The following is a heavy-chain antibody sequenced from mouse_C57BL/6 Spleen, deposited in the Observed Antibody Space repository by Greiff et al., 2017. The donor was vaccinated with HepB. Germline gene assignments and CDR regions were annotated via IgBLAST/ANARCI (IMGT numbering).Heavy chain of an antibody. Sequence: VKVVESGAELVRPGPSVKVSCKASGYAFTNYLIEWVKQRPGQGLEWIGVINPGSGGTNYNEKFKGKATLTADKSSSTAYMQLSSLTSEDSAVYFCARMGAIYYDYGGYFDVWGTGTTVTVSS. CDR3: ARMGAIYYDYGGYFDV. CDR1: GYAFTNYL. CDR2: INPGSGGT. V-gene: IGHV1-54*01. J-gene: IGHJ1*03. D-gene: IGHD2-4*01.